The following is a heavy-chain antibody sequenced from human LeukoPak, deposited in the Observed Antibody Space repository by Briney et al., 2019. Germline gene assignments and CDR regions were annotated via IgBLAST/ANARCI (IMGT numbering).Heavy chain of an antibody. J-gene: IGHJ4*02. CDR2: IHYSESA. V-gene: IGHV4-59*01. D-gene: IGHD4-23*01. CDR1: GGSISSYY. Sequence: SETLSLTCTVSGGSISSYYWSWIRQPPGRGLEWIAYIHYSESAAYNPSLKSRVTISRDMSTNQFSLKMTSVTAADTAVYFCARDMGAPDYGSYSVDYWGQGTLVTVSS. CDR3: ARDMGAPDYGSYSVDY.